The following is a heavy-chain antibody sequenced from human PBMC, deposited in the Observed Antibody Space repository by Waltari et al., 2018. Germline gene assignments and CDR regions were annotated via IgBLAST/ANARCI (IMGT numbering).Heavy chain of an antibody. CDR1: GGSFSGYY. D-gene: IGHD6-6*01. CDR2: INHSGST. J-gene: IGHJ4*02. Sequence: QVQLQQWGAGLLKPSETLSLTCAVYGGSFSGYYWSWSRQPPGKGLEWIGEINHSGSTNYNPSLKSRVTISVDTSKNQFSLKLSSVTAADTAVYYCARGGRRQLVRPGGYFDYWGQGTLVTVSS. V-gene: IGHV4-34*01. CDR3: ARGGRRQLVRPGGYFDY.